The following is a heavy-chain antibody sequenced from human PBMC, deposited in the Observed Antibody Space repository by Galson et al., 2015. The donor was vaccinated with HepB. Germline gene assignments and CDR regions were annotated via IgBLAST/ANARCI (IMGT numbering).Heavy chain of an antibody. CDR2: ISYDGSNK. V-gene: IGHV3-30*04. D-gene: IGHD3-10*01. J-gene: IGHJ3*02. CDR1: GFTFSSYA. CDR3: AREHYYGSGRKAFDI. Sequence: SLRLSCAASGFTFSSYAMHWVRQAPGKGLEWVAVISYDGSNKYYADSVKGRFTISRDNSKNTLYLQMNSLRAEDTAVYYCAREHYYGSGRKAFDIWGQGTMVTVSS.